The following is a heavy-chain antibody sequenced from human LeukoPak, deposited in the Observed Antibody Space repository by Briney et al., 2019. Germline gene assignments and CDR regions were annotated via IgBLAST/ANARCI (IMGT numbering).Heavy chain of an antibody. Sequence: GGSLRLSCAASGFTFSSYAMHWVRQAPGKGLEWVAVISYDGSNKYYADSVKGRFTISRDNSKNTLYLQMNSLRAEDTAVYYCARAPRIAPYFDYWGQGTLVTVSS. D-gene: IGHD6-13*01. CDR3: ARAPRIAPYFDY. J-gene: IGHJ4*02. CDR2: ISYDGSNK. V-gene: IGHV3-30-3*01. CDR1: GFTFSSYA.